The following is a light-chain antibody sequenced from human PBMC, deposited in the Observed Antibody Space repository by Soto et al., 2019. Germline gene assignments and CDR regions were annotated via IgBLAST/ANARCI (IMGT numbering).Light chain of an antibody. Sequence: DIVMTQSPLSLPVTPGEPASISCRSSQSLRHHNGYYYLDWYLQKPGQSPQVLIYLGSNRASGVPHRVSGSGSGTVFTLKISRVEAEDVGVYYCIQTLQAPYSFGQGTKLEIK. J-gene: IGKJ2*01. V-gene: IGKV2-28*01. CDR1: QSLRHHNGYYY. CDR3: IQTLQAPYS. CDR2: LGS.